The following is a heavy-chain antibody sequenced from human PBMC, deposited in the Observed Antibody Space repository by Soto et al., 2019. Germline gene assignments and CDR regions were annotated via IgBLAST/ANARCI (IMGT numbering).Heavy chain of an antibody. V-gene: IGHV1-18*01. D-gene: IGHD2-15*01. CDR1: GYNFVSFG. CDR3: ARLAPCAGGTCYSLPLDV. Sequence: QVQLLQSGPEVKEPGASVKVSCKASGYNFVSFGVSWVRQAPGQGLEWMGWITPDNGNTNYAQKFQGRATMTTDTSTSTAYMEVRSLRFDDTAVYYCARLAPCAGGTCYSLPLDVWGQGAPVTVSS. J-gene: IGHJ4*02. CDR2: ITPDNGNT.